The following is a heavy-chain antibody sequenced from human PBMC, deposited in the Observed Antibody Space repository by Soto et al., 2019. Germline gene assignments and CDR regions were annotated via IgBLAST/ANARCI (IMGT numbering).Heavy chain of an antibody. J-gene: IGHJ3*02. CDR2: IYSGSNI. D-gene: IGHD2-2*01. CDR3: ARKMKEYCSSTSCSGRNDAFDI. V-gene: IGHV3-66*01. Sequence: GGSLRLSCAASGFTVSSNYMSWVRQAPGKGLEWVSVIYSGSNIYYADSVKGRFTISRDNAKNSLYLQMNSLRAEDTAVYYCARKMKEYCSSTSCSGRNDAFDIWGQGTMVTVSS. CDR1: GFTVSSNY.